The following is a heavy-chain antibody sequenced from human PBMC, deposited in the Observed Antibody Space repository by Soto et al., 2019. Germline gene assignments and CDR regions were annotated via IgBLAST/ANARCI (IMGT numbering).Heavy chain of an antibody. CDR1: GYTFTSYG. Sequence: VSVKVSCKASGYTFTSYGSSWVRQAPGQGLEWMGWISAYNGNTNYAQKLQGRVTMTTDTSTSTAYMELRSLRSDDTAVYYCARDRQPDGIWTFDYWGRGILVTVSS. CDR3: ARDRQPDGIWTFDY. D-gene: IGHD2-15*01. V-gene: IGHV1-18*01. J-gene: IGHJ4*02. CDR2: ISAYNGNT.